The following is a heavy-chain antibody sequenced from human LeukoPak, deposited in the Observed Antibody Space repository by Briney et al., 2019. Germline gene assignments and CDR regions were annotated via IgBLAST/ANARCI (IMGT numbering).Heavy chain of an antibody. CDR1: GSTFDDYA. Sequence: PGRSLRLSCAASGSTFDDYAMHWVRQAPGKGLEWVSGISWNSGSKGYADSVKGRFTISRDNAKNSLYLQMNSLRAEDTALYYCAKDVGCSGGICYSSRYYGMDVWGQGTTVIVSS. CDR2: ISWNSGSK. J-gene: IGHJ6*02. V-gene: IGHV3-9*01. D-gene: IGHD2-15*01. CDR3: AKDVGCSGGICYSSRYYGMDV.